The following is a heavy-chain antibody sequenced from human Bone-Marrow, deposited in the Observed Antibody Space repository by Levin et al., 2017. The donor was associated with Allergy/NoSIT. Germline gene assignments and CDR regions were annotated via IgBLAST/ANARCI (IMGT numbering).Heavy chain of an antibody. CDR2: IDESGDIL. Sequence: PGESLKISCEASGFAFSTYEMTWVRQAPGKGLEWVSYIDESGDILYYADSVKGRFTISRDNAKNSLFLQMSSLRAEDTAVYFCASGPISNYWGHGTLVSVSS. V-gene: IGHV3-48*03. CDR1: GFAFSTYE. CDR3: ASGPISNY. D-gene: IGHD3/OR15-3a*01. J-gene: IGHJ4*01.